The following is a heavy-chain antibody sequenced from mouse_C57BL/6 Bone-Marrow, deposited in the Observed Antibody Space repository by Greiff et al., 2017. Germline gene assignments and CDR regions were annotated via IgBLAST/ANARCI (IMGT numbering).Heavy chain of an antibody. J-gene: IGHJ2*01. CDR2: ISSGGSYT. D-gene: IGHD1-1*01. Sequence: EVKLEESGGDLVKPGGSLKLSCAASGFTFSSYGMSWVRQTPDKRLAWVATISSGGSYTYYPDSVKGRFTISRDNAKNTLYLQMSSLKSEDTAMYYCARQYYYGSSYSFDYWGQGTTLTVSS. CDR3: ARQYYYGSSYSFDY. CDR1: GFTFSSYG. V-gene: IGHV5-6*02.